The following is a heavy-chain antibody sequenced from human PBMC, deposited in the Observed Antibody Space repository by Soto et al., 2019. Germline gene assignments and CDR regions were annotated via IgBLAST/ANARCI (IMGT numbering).Heavy chain of an antibody. J-gene: IGHJ4*02. CDR3: ARRRSSSRGEIPTAWPFDY. D-gene: IGHD2-21*01. CDR2: IYYSGST. CDR1: GGSISSSSYY. V-gene: IGHV4-39*01. Sequence: QLQLQESGPGLVKPSETLSLTCTVSGGSISSSSYYWGWIRQPPGKGLEWIGSIYYSGSTYYNPSLKSRVTISVDTSKNQFSLKLSSVTAADTAVYYCARRRSSSRGEIPTAWPFDYWGQGTLVTVSS.